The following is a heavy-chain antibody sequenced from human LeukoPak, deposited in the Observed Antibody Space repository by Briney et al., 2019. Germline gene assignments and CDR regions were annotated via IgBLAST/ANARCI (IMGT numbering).Heavy chain of an antibody. CDR2: LSGSGGST. J-gene: IGHJ5*02. V-gene: IGHV3-23*01. CDR1: GFTFSSYG. Sequence: GGSLRLSCAASGFTFSSYGMSWVRQAPGKGLEWVSGLSGSGGSTYYADSVKGRFTISRDNAKNSLYLQMSSLRAKDTAVYYCARGVSKNPWGQGTLVTVSS. CDR3: ARGVSKNP.